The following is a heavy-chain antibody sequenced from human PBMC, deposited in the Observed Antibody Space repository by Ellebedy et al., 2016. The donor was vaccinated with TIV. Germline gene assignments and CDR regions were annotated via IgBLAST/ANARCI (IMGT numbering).Heavy chain of an antibody. CDR1: GFTFSKYW. V-gene: IGHV3-74*01. Sequence: PGGSLRLSCAASGFTFSKYWMHWVRQDPGKGLVWVSRINSDGISTDYADSVKGRFTISRDNAKNTLYLQMNSLRAEDTAVYYCARGAYWYFDLWGRGIVVTVSS. CDR2: INSDGIST. CDR3: ARGAYWYFDL. J-gene: IGHJ2*01.